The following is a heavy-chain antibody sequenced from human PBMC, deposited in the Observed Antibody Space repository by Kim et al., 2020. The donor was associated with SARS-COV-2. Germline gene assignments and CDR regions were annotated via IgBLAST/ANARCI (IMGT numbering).Heavy chain of an antibody. J-gene: IGHJ5*02. CDR2: YDRGST. Sequence: YDRGSTNAAPPRTSRVTISVDTSKNQCSLKLSYVTAADTAVYYCARGFDPWGQGTLVTVSS. CDR3: ARGFDP. V-gene: IGHV4-59*09.